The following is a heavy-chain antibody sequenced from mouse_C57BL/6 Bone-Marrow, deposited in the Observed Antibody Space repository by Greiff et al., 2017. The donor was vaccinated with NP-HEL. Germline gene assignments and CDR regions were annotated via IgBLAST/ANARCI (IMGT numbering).Heavy chain of an antibody. D-gene: IGHD1-1*01. V-gene: IGHV1-81*01. CDR3: ARHYYGSRFAY. J-gene: IGHJ3*01. CDR2: IYPRSGNP. Sequence: QVQLQQSGAELARPGASVKLSCKASGYTFTSYGISWVKQRTGQGLEWIGEIYPRSGNPYYNEKFKGKATLTADKSSSTAYMELRSLTSEGTAVYFCARHYYGSRFAYWGQGTLVTVAA. CDR1: GYTFTSYG.